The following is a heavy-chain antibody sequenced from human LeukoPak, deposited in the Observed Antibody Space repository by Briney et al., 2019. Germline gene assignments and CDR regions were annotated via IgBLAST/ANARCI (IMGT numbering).Heavy chain of an antibody. Sequence: SETLFLTCSVSGASFGTYYWSWIRQAPGKGLEWIGYIYYSGGNNDNPSLKGRVTISADTSKNQFSLNLRSVPAADTAVYYCAKGHGSGTFYRGLFDSWGQGIPVTVSS. CDR1: GASFGTYY. CDR3: AKGHGSGTFYRGLFDS. D-gene: IGHD3-10*01. V-gene: IGHV4-59*01. CDR2: IYYSGGN. J-gene: IGHJ4*02.